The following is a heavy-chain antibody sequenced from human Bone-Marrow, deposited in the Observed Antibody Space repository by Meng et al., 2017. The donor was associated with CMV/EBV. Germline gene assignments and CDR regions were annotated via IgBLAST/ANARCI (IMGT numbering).Heavy chain of an antibody. J-gene: IGHJ4*02. Sequence: GESLKISCAASGFTFSSYAMHWVRQAPGKGLEWVAVISYDGSNKYYADSVKGRFTISRDNSKNTLYLQMNSLRAEDTAVYYCATAIFGVVIPFDYWGQGTRVTVSS. CDR1: GFTFSSYA. D-gene: IGHD3-3*01. CDR2: ISYDGSNK. V-gene: IGHV3-30-3*01. CDR3: ATAIFGVVIPFDY.